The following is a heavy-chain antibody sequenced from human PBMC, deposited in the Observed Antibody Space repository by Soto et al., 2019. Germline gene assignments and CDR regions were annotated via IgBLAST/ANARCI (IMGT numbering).Heavy chain of an antibody. V-gene: IGHV1-46*01. D-gene: IGHD1-26*01. Sequence: ASVKVSCKASGYTFTSYYLHWVRQAPGQGLEWMGIINPSGGSTSYTQKFQGRVTMTRDTSTSTLYMELSSLRSEDTAVYYCARARHLVGPTKGEGYYYGMDVWGQGTKVTVSS. CDR3: ARARHLVGPTKGEGYYYGMDV. CDR2: INPSGGST. CDR1: GYTFTSYY. J-gene: IGHJ6*02.